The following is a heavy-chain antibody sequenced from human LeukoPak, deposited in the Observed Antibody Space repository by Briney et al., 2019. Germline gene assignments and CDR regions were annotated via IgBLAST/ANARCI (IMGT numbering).Heavy chain of an antibody. J-gene: IGHJ4*02. V-gene: IGHV3-23*01. CDR1: GFTCSGYA. CDR2: ISSTGGTT. Sequence: GVPLRLSCAASGFTCSGYAMIWVRQAPGKELEGVSAISSTGGTTYYADSVKGRFTISRDNSKNTLYLQMNSLRAEDTAVYYCAKDTSSGRYAFDYWGQGTLVTVSS. D-gene: IGHD6-19*01. CDR3: AKDTSSGRYAFDY.